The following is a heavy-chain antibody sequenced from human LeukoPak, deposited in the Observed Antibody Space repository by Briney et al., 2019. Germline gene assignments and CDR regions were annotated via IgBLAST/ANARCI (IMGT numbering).Heavy chain of an antibody. CDR1: GFTFSNYG. CDR2: IWHDGSNK. V-gene: IGHV3-33*06. Sequence: GRSLRLSCTTSGFTFSNYGMHLVRQAPGKGLEWVAVIWHDGSNKYYTDSVKGRFTISRDNSKNTLYLQMNSLRPEDTAMYYCANNFDYWGQGTLVTVSS. J-gene: IGHJ4*02. CDR3: ANNFDY.